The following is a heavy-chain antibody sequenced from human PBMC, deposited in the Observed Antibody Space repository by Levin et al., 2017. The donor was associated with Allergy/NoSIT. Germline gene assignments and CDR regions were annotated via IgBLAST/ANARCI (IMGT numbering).Heavy chain of an antibody. CDR1: GHPFTDYY. D-gene: IGHD3-3*01. V-gene: IGHV1-2*02. Sequence: ASVKVSCKASGHPFTDYYIHWVRQAPGQGLEWMAWIHPNSGGSKSAQKFHGRVAVTGDTSISTAYLELSALKPDDTAVYYCASPGLLSGNLNLDYWGRGTLVTVSS. CDR3: ASPGLLSGNLNLDY. J-gene: IGHJ4*02. CDR2: IHPNSGGS.